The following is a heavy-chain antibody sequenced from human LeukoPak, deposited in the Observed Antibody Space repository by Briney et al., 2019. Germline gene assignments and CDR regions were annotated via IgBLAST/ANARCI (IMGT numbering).Heavy chain of an antibody. Sequence: GGSLRLSCAASGLTFSEHWMTWVRQAPGKGLEWVGNINKDGSERNYGDSVGRFTISRDNLKSLLFLQMNSLRAEDTAVYYCARDRTGHNPGDYWGQGTLVTVSA. CDR1: GLTFSEHW. V-gene: IGHV3-7*03. J-gene: IGHJ4*02. D-gene: IGHD5-24*01. CDR3: ARDRTGHNPGDY. CDR2: INKDGSER.